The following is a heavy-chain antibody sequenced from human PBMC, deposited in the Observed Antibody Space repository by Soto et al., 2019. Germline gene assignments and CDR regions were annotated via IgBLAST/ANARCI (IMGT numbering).Heavy chain of an antibody. Sequence: PGGSLRLSCAASGFTFSSYAMSWVRQAPGKGLEWVSAISGSGGSTYYADSVKGRFTISRDNSKNTLYLQMNSLRAEDTAVYYCAKESAYYDFWSGYYVYWGQGTLVTVSS. CDR1: GFTFSSYA. J-gene: IGHJ4*02. CDR3: AKESAYYDFWSGYYVY. D-gene: IGHD3-3*01. CDR2: ISGSGGST. V-gene: IGHV3-23*01.